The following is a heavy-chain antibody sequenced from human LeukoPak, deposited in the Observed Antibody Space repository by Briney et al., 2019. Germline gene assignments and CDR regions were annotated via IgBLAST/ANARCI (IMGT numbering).Heavy chain of an antibody. Sequence: PGGSLRLSCAASGFTFSSYAMSWVRQAPGKGLEWVGRIKSKTDGGTTDYAAPVKGRFTISRDDSKNTLYLQMNSLKTEDTAVYYCTTDKLKGTFLAAAGVFGYWGQGTLVTVSS. CDR2: IKSKTDGGTT. D-gene: IGHD6-13*01. J-gene: IGHJ4*02. CDR3: TTDKLKGTFLAAAGVFGY. V-gene: IGHV3-15*01. CDR1: GFTFSSYA.